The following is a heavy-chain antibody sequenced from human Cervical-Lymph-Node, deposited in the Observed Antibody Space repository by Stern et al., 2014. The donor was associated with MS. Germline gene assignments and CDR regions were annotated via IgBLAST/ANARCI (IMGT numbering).Heavy chain of an antibody. Sequence: DQLVESGPGLVKPSGTLSLTCAVSGGSISNTNWWGWVRQTPGMGLEWIGEIYHSGTTNFSPSLKSRVTMSVEKSKNQFSLELKSVTAADTAVYYCARVHSGYNWFDYWGQGTLVTVSS. CDR2: IYHSGTT. CDR3: ARVHSGYNWFDY. CDR1: GGSISNTNW. V-gene: IGHV4-4*02. J-gene: IGHJ4*02. D-gene: IGHD5-12*01.